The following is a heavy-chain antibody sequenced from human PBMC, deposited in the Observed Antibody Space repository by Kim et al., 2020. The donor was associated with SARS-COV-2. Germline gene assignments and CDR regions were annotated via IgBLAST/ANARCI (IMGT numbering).Heavy chain of an antibody. CDR3: ARQVVAAAGTNDWFDP. J-gene: IGHJ5*02. CDR1: GYSFTSYW. V-gene: IGHV5-51*01. CDR2: IYPGDSDT. D-gene: IGHD6-13*01. Sequence: GESLKISCEGSGYSFTSYWIGWVRQMPGKGLEWMGIIYPGDSDTRYSPSFQGQVTISADKSISTAYLQWSSLKASDTAMYYCARQVVAAAGTNDWFDPWGQETLVTVSS.